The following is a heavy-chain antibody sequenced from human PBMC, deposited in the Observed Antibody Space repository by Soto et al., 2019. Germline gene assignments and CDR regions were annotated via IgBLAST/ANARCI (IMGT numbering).Heavy chain of an antibody. CDR2: ISGSGDTT. V-gene: IGHV3-23*01. CDR3: AKISGYSSGWYDWDY. J-gene: IGHJ4*02. CDR1: GFTFSSYA. Sequence: ESGGGLVRPGGSLRLSCAASGFTFSSYAMTWVRQAPGKGLEWVSAISGSGDTTYSADSVKGRFTISRDNSKNTLFLQMNSLRAEDTAVYYCAKISGYSSGWYDWDYWGQGTLVTVSS. D-gene: IGHD6-19*01.